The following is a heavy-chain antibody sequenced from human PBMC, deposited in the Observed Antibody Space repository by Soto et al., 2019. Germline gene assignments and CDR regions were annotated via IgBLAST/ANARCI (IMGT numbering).Heavy chain of an antibody. CDR3: ARDQPDLGYGMDV. V-gene: IGHV4-31*03. CDR2: IYYSGST. Sequence: KPSETLSLTCTVSGGSISSGGYYWSWIRQHPGKGLEWIGYIYYSGSTYYNPSLKSRVTISVDTSKNQFSLKLSSVTAADTAVYYCARDQPDLGYGMDVWGQGTTVTVSS. CDR1: GGSISSGGYY. J-gene: IGHJ6*02.